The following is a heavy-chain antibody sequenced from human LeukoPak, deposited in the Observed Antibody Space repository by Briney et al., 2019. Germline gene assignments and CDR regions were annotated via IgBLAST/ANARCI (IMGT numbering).Heavy chain of an antibody. Sequence: SETLSLICTVSGGSISSYYWSWIRQPSGKGLEWIGYVSYSGSTNYNSTLKSRVTISVDTSKNQLSLKLSSVTAADTAVYYCARGYCSGGTCYRTFFDYWGQGTLVTVSS. V-gene: IGHV4-59*01. D-gene: IGHD2-15*01. CDR1: GGSISSYY. J-gene: IGHJ4*02. CDR3: ARGYCSGGTCYRTFFDY. CDR2: VSYSGST.